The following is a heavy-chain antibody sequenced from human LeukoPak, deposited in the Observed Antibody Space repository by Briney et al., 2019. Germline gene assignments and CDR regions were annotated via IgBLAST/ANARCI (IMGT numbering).Heavy chain of an antibody. Sequence: SETLSLTCSVSGDSISSGDYYWSWIRQPAGKGLEWIGRISSSGSTNYNPSLKSRVTISVDTSKNQFSLQLNSVTPEDTAVYYCARGEQLWLYPFDYWGQVTLVTVSS. V-gene: IGHV4-61*02. J-gene: IGHJ4*02. CDR1: GDSISSGDYY. CDR3: ARGEQLWLYPFDY. D-gene: IGHD5-18*01. CDR2: ISSSGST.